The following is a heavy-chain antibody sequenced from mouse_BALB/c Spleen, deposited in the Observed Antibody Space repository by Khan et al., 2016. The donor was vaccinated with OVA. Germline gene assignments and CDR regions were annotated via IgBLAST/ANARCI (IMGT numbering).Heavy chain of an antibody. Sequence: QIQLVQSGPELKKPGETVKISCKASGYTFTYYGMNWVKQAPGKALKWMGWISTYTGEPTYADDFKGRFAFSLETSASTAYLQINNLKNEDTATYFCTRPPHFSYVLVYWGQGTSVTVSS. CDR1: GYTFTYYG. CDR3: TRPPHFSYVLVY. J-gene: IGHJ4*01. CDR2: ISTYTGEP. V-gene: IGHV9-3-1*01.